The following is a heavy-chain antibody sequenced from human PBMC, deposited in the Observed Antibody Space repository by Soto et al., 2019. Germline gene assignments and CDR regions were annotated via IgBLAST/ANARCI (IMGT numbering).Heavy chain of an antibody. CDR2: ISADGRND. CDR3: AAEDGIRVSGTVSEFLLNRSSDL. J-gene: IGHJ2*01. Sequence: QGKGLEWVAIISADGRNDYYADSVRGRFTISSDNSRNTLQLQINSLRAEDTAVFFCAAEDGIRVSGTVSEFLLNRSSDL. D-gene: IGHD3-10*01. V-gene: IGHV3-30*01.